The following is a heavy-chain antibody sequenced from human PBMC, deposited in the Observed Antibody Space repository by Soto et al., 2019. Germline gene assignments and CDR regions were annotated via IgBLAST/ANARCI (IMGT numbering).Heavy chain of an antibody. CDR3: ARAKYDILTGEPYDAFDI. J-gene: IGHJ3*02. CDR1: GFTFSSYG. Sequence: GGSLRLSCAASGFTFSSYGMHWVRQAPGKGLEWVAVIWYDGINKYYADSVKGRFTISRDNSKNTLYLQMNSLRAEDTAVYYCARAKYDILTGEPYDAFDIWGQGTMVTVSS. V-gene: IGHV3-33*01. CDR2: IWYDGINK. D-gene: IGHD3-9*01.